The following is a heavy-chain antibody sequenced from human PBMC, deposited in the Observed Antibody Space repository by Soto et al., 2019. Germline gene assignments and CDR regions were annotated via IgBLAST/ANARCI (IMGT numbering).Heavy chain of an antibody. Sequence: SETLYLTCNVSGFAISRGYYWSWVRQPPGKGLEWIGSIYPSVSSYHNPSLESRLTLSIDTSKNQFTLKLASVTAADTALYYCAREKVGTTFFDNWGQGTQVTVSS. D-gene: IGHD1-1*01. CDR2: IYPSVSS. V-gene: IGHV4-38-2*02. J-gene: IGHJ4*02. CDR3: AREKVGTTFFDN. CDR1: GFAISRGYY.